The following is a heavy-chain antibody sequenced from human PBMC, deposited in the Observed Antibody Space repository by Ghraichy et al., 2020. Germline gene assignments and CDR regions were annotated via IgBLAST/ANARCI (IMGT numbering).Heavy chain of an antibody. D-gene: IGHD3-22*01. CDR1: GFTFSSYA. V-gene: IGHV3-64D*06. J-gene: IGHJ4*02. CDR2: ISSNGGST. CDR3: VKDYYDSSGYYEGYFDY. Sequence: GGSLRLSCSASGFTFSSYAMHWVRQAPGKGLEYVSAISSNGGSTYYADSVKGRFTISRDNSKNTLYLQMSSLRAEDTAVYYCVKDYYDSSGYYEGYFDYWGQGTLLTVSS.